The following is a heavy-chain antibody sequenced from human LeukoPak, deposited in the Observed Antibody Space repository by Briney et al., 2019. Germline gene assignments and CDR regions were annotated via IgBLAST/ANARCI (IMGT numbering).Heavy chain of an antibody. V-gene: IGHV4-59*08. CDR1: GGPVSGYF. J-gene: IGHJ2*01. Sequence: KSSETLSLTCTVSGGPVSGYFWSWIRQPPGKGLEWIGYISYIGSTNYNPSLKSRVTISVDTSKNQLSLKLTSVTAADTAVYYCARRREDWYFDLWGRGTLVTVSS. CDR3: ARRREDWYFDL. CDR2: ISYIGST.